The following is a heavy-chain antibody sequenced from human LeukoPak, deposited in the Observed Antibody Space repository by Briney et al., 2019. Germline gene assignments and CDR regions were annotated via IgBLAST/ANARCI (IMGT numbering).Heavy chain of an antibody. Sequence: PGGSLRLSCAASGFTFIDYDMHWVRHVIGKGLEWVSAIGIRGDTHYSGSVKGRFTISRENAESSLYLQMSSLRAEDTAVYYCARGGIQVSGIDEFDYWGQGTLVTVSS. CDR3: ARGGIQVSGIDEFDY. CDR2: IGIRGDT. V-gene: IGHV3-13*01. D-gene: IGHD6-19*01. J-gene: IGHJ4*02. CDR1: GFTFIDYD.